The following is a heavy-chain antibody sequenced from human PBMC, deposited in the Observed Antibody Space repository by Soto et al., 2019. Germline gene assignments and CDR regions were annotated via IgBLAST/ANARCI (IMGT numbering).Heavy chain of an antibody. V-gene: IGHV4-39*01. D-gene: IGHD1-1*01. J-gene: IGHJ4*02. CDR3: ARLEGLATTSYYFDF. Sequence: QLQLQESGPGLVKPSETLSLTCSVSDDSINSDKYYWGWIRQPPGKGLEWIGSIYYRGNAYYNPSLQTRVTISLDNSKSQFSLKLNSVTAADSAVYFCARLEGLATTSYYFDFWGPGALVTVSS. CDR2: IYYRGNA. CDR1: DDSINSDKYY.